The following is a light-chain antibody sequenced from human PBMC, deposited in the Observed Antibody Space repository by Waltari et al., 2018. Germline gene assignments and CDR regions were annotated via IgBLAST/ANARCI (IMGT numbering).Light chain of an antibody. J-gene: IGKJ4*01. CDR1: HSMSNY. CDR2: DGF. V-gene: IGKV3-11*01. CDR3: QQGRDWPPT. Sequence: ERATLSCRASHSMSNYLAWYQQKPGQAPRLLIYDGFERPTDIPTRFTGSGSGTDFTLTISSLEIDDFAVYFCQQGRDWPPTFGGGTKVE.